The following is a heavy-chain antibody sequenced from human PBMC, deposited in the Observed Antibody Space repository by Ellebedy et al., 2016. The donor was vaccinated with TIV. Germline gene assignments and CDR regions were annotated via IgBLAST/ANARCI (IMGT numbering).Heavy chain of an antibody. CDR3: ARGSPDYYDNRPYPFDL. D-gene: IGHD3-22*01. CDR2: IWFDEINN. V-gene: IGHV3-30*04. J-gene: IGHJ3*01. Sequence: GESLKIPXPASGSVFNTYAVPWVSRAPGKGLGWVAFIWFDEINNLYADSVKGRFTISRDNAKNTLSLQMNSLGGDDTAVYYCARGSPDYYDNRPYPFDLWGQGTMVTVSS. CDR1: GSVFNTYA.